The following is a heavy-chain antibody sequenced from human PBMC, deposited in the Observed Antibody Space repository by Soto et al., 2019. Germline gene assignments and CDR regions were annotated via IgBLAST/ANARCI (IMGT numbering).Heavy chain of an antibody. V-gene: IGHV4-39*01. CDR3: ASRYTSAWYVVY. CDR1: GGSISSSSYY. J-gene: IGHJ4*02. Sequence: SETLSLTCTVSGGSISSSSYYWAWIRQPPGKGLERIGSIYYSGTTYYNPSLKSRVTISVDTAKNQFSLKLTSVTAADTAVYYCASRYTSAWYVVYWGQGTQGTVSS. D-gene: IGHD6-19*01. CDR2: IYYSGTT.